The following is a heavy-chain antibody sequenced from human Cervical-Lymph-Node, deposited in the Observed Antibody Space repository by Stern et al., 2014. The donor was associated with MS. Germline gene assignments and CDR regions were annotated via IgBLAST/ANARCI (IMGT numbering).Heavy chain of an antibody. J-gene: IGHJ6*02. CDR1: GVSISSVNMY. Sequence: QVQLQESGPGLVKPSQTLYLSCTVSGVSISSVNMYWTWIRQSPGRGLEWIGHIYQTGTTDYNSSLRSRGLISVDTSKNQFSLRLSSVTAADTAVYYCARHRQYVEWTLNWGGHFYGLDVWGPGTTVTVSS. D-gene: IGHD3-3*01. CDR3: ARHRQYVEWTLNWGGHFYGLDV. V-gene: IGHV4-30-4*01. CDR2: IYQTGTT.